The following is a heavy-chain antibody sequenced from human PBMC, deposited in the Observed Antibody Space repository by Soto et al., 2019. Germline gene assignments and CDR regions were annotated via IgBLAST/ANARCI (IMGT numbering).Heavy chain of an antibody. CDR2: IIPIFGIA. CDR3: ARIFSSGYNWFDP. CDR1: GGTFSSYA. D-gene: IGHD6-13*01. V-gene: IGHV1-69*13. J-gene: IGHJ5*02. Sequence: SVKVSCKASGGTFSSYAISWVRQAPGQGLEWMGGIIPIFGIANYAQKFQGRVTITADESTSTAYMELSSLRSEDTAVYYCARIFSSGYNWFDPWGQGTLVTVSS.